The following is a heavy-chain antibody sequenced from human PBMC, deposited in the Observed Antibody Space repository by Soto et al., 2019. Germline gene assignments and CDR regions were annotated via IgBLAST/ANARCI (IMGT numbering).Heavy chain of an antibody. CDR1: GGSISSSSYY. V-gene: IGHV4-39*01. CDR3: ARSPIAAAGRYYYYYYGMDV. CDR2: IYYSGST. D-gene: IGHD6-13*01. J-gene: IGHJ6*02. Sequence: SETLSLTCTVSGGSISSSSYYWGWIRQPPGKGLEWIGSIYYSGSTYYNPSLKSRVTISVDTSKNQFSLKLSSVTAADTAVYYCARSPIAAAGRYYYYYYGMDVWGQGTTVTV.